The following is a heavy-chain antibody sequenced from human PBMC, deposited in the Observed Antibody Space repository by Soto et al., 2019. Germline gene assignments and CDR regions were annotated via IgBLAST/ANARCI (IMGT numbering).Heavy chain of an antibody. CDR3: ARDRPAGGSYFGYNCFAP. CDR2: ISFDGSSQ. V-gene: IGHV3-30-3*01. D-gene: IGHD1-26*01. CDR1: GFSFRNYA. Sequence: QVRLVESGGGVAQPGRSLRLSCAGSGFSFRNYAIHWVRQAPGKGLEWVTVISFDGSSQDYADSVKGRFTISRDNSKNRGYQKLTSLREKDTSVYFWARDRPAGGSYFGYNCFAPWGQGPLVIVSS. J-gene: IGHJ5*02.